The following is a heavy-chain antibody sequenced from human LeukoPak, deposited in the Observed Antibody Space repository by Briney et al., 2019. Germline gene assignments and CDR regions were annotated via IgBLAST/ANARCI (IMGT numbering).Heavy chain of an antibody. D-gene: IGHD6-19*01. CDR2: INPNSGGT. CDR1: GYTFTGYY. Sequence: ASVKVSCKASGYTFTGYYMHWVRQAPGQGLEWMGWINPNSGGTNYAQKFQGRVTITSDTSISKAYMELSRLRSDDTAVYYCARDPYSSGWYVIDYWGQGTLVTVSS. J-gene: IGHJ4*02. V-gene: IGHV1-2*02. CDR3: ARDPYSSGWYVIDY.